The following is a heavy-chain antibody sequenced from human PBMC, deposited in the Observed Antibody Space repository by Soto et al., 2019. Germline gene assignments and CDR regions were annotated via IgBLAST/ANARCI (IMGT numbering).Heavy chain of an antibody. V-gene: IGHV5-10-1*01. Sequence: ESLKISCKGSGYSFTSYWISWVRQMPGKGLEWMGRIDPSDSYTNYSPSFQGHVTISADKSISTAYLQWSSLKASDTAMYYCTRHGLAATLGDYGMDVWGQAPTVTDS. CDR1: GYSFTSYW. CDR3: TRHGLAATLGDYGMDV. J-gene: IGHJ6*02. CDR2: IDPSDSYT. D-gene: IGHD6-13*01.